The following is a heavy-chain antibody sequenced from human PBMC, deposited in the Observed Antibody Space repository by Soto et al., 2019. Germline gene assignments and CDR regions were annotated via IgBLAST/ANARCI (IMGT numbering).Heavy chain of an antibody. CDR1: GFTFSSYN. J-gene: IGHJ4*02. V-gene: IGHV3-48*01. CDR3: ARDHVTTGSLFEY. D-gene: IGHD3-9*01. Sequence: EVQLVESGGGLVQPGGSLRLSCAASGFTFSSYNMNWVRQAPGQGLEWLSYISNSGNSIYYADSVKGRFTISRDNAKNSLYLQMNSLRAEDTAVYYCARDHVTTGSLFEYWGQGTLVTGSS. CDR2: ISNSGNSI.